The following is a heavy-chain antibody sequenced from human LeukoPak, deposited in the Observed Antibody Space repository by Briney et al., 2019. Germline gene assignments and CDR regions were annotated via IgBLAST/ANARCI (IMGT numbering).Heavy chain of an antibody. D-gene: IGHD3-3*01. J-gene: IGHJ4*02. CDR2: IYHSGST. V-gene: IGHV4-38-2*02. CDR3: ARLSLKVLEWSPTKGKETHYFDY. Sequence: SETLSLTCTVSGYSISSGYYWGWIRQPPGKGLEWIGSIYHSGSTYYSPSLKSRVTISVDTSKNQFSLKLSSVTAADTAVYYCARLSLKVLEWSPTKGKETHYFDYWGQGTLVPVSS. CDR1: GYSISSGYY.